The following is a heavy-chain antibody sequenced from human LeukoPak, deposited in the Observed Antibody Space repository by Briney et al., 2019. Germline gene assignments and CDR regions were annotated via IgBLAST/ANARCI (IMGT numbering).Heavy chain of an antibody. CDR3: ARHFDSSGFSLYY. CDR1: GGSFSSSGHF. J-gene: IGHJ4*02. CDR2: IFYTGST. Sequence: SETLSLTCTVSGGSFSSSGHFWGWIRQPPGKGLEWIGNIFYTGSTYYNPSLKSRVTIYVDTSKNQFSLRLSSVTAADTAVYYCARHFDSSGFSLYYQGPGTLVTVSS. D-gene: IGHD3-22*01. V-gene: IGHV4-39*01.